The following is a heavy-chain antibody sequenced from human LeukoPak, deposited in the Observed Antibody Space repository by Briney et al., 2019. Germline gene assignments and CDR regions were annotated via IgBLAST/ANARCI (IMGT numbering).Heavy chain of an antibody. CDR3: ARGTYYYGSGSYWTLGVSDY. J-gene: IGHJ4*02. CDR1: GYTFTSYD. Sequence: ASVKVSCKASGYTFTSYDINWVRQATGQGLEWMGWMNPNSGNTGYAQKFQGRVTMTRNTSISTAYMELSSLRSEDTAVYYCARGTYYYGSGSYWTLGVSDYWGQGTLVTVSS. CDR2: MNPNSGNT. V-gene: IGHV1-8*01. D-gene: IGHD3-10*01.